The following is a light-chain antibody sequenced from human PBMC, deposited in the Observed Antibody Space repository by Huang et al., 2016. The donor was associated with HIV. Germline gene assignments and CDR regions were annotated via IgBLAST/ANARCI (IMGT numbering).Light chain of an antibody. CDR1: QSVLDSSNKKNY. CDR3: QQYYSTPA. J-gene: IGKJ1*01. V-gene: IGKV4-1*01. CDR2: WAS. Sequence: DIVMTQSPDSLPVSLGERATINCKSSQSVLDSSNKKNYLAWYQQKPGQPPKLLLYWASVRESGVPDRCRGSGSGKEFTLTINNLQAEDVAVYYCQQYYSTPAFGQGTNVDI.